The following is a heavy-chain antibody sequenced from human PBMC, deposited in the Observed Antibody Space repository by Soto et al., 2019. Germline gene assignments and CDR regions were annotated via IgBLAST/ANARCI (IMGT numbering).Heavy chain of an antibody. J-gene: IGHJ4*02. V-gene: IGHV5-51*01. CDR3: ARRKTRSSWTLASLITGTTTTFDY. CDR2: IYPGDSDT. D-gene: IGHD1-20*01. Sequence: GESLKISCKGSGYSFTSYWIGWVRQMPGKGLEWMGIIYPGDSDTRYSPSFQGQVTISADKSISTAYLQWSSLKASDTAMYYCARRKTRSSWTLASLITGTTTTFDYWGQGTLVTVSS. CDR1: GYSFTSYW.